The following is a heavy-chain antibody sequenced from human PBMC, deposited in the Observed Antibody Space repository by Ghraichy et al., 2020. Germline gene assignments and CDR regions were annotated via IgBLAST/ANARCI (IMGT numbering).Heavy chain of an antibody. D-gene: IGHD2-15*01. CDR1: GGSFSGYY. CDR2: INHSGST. V-gene: IGHV4-34*01. CDR3: ARGAHAPIYCSGGSCYSDGNYYYYMDV. J-gene: IGHJ6*03. Sequence: GSLSLTCAVYGGSFSGYYWSWIRQPPGKGLEWIGEINHSGSTNYNPSLKSRVTISVDTSKNQFSLKLSSVTAADTAVYYCARGAHAPIYCSGGSCYSDGNYYYYMDVWGKGTTVTVSS.